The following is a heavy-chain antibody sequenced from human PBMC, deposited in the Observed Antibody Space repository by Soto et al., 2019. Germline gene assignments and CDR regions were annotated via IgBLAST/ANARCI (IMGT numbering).Heavy chain of an antibody. Sequence: PGGSLRLSCAASGFTFSSYAMTWVRQAPGKGLEWVSAISGTGGSTYYADSVKGRFTISRDNSKNTLFLQMNRLRPEDTAVYSCAKSLVAASHYYGMDVWGQGTTVTV. V-gene: IGHV3-23*01. J-gene: IGHJ6*02. CDR1: GFTFSSYA. CDR2: ISGTGGST. CDR3: AKSLVAASHYYGMDV. D-gene: IGHD6-6*01.